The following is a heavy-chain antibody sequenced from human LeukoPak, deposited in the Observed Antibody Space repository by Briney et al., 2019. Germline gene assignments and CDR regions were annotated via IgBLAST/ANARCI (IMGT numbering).Heavy chain of an antibody. CDR1: GFIFSNYW. V-gene: IGHV3-74*01. CDR2: INNGGSTT. CDR3: VFRGIAEPY. J-gene: IGHJ4*02. Sequence: GGTLRLSCAASGFIFSNYWMHWVRQAPGKGLVWVSHINNGGSTTTYADSVKGRFTISRDNAKNTLSLQMNSLRVDDTAVYYCVFRGIAEPYWGQGTLVTVSS. D-gene: IGHD3-10*01.